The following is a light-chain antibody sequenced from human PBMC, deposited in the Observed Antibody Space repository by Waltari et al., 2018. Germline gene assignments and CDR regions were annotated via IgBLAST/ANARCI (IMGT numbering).Light chain of an antibody. CDR2: VNSDGSH. Sequence: QLVLTQSPSASASLGASVKLTCTLSSGHSSYAIAWHQQQPEKGPRYLMKVNSDGSHKKGDWIPDRFSGSSSGTERYLTTSSLQSEDEADYYCQTWGTGIQVFGGGTKLTIL. V-gene: IGLV4-69*01. CDR1: SGHSSYA. CDR3: QTWGTGIQV. J-gene: IGLJ2*01.